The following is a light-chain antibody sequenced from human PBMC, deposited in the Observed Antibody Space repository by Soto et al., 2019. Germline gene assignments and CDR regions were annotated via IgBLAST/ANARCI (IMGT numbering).Light chain of an antibody. J-gene: IGKJ4*01. Sequence: EIFLTQSPVTLSVSHGEIATLSCRASQSISSNLAWYQQKPGQAPRLLMFRTSSRATGFPARFSGSGSGTEFNLTISSLQSEDFGVYYCQQYTNWPRATFGGGTKVDIK. V-gene: IGKV3-15*01. CDR3: QQYTNWPRAT. CDR1: QSISSN. CDR2: RTS.